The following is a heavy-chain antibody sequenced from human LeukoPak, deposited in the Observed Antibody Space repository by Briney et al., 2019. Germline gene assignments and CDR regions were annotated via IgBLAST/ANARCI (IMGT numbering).Heavy chain of an antibody. CDR2: ISSSSSYI. CDR3: ARVTFGGVIDAFDY. J-gene: IGHJ4*02. V-gene: IGHV3-21*01. D-gene: IGHD3-16*02. CDR1: GFTFSSYS. Sequence: KAGGSLRLSCAASGFTFSSYSMNWVRQAPGKGLEWVSSISSSSSYIYYADSVKGRFTISRDNAKNSLYLQMNSLRAEDTAVYYCARVTFGGVIDAFDYWGQGTLVTVSS.